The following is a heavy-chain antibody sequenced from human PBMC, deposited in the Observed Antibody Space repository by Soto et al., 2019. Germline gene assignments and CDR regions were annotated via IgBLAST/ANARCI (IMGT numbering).Heavy chain of an antibody. Sequence: GASVKVSCKASGYTFTSYGISWVRQAPGQGLEWMGWISAYNGNTNYAQKLQGRVTMTTDTSTSTANMELRSLRSEYTAVYFCARVGVPYYYDSSGYYRGRGRLDWYFDFWGRGTLVTVSS. CDR2: ISAYNGNT. CDR3: ARVGVPYYYDSSGYYRGRGRLDWYFDF. J-gene: IGHJ2*01. V-gene: IGHV1-18*01. D-gene: IGHD3-22*01. CDR1: GYTFTSYG.